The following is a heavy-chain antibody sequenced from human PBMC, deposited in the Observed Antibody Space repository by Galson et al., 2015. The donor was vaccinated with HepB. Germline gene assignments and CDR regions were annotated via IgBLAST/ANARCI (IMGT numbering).Heavy chain of an antibody. Sequence: LSLTCTVSGSSISSTSYYWGWIRQPPGKGLEWIGSIYYIGSTYYNPSLKSRVTISVDTSKNQFSLKLSSVTAADTAVYYCARHRAYHYYYYMDVWGNGTTVTVSS. V-gene: IGHV4-39*01. J-gene: IGHJ6*03. CDR1: GSSISSTSYY. CDR3: ARHRAYHYYYYMDV. CDR2: IYYIGST.